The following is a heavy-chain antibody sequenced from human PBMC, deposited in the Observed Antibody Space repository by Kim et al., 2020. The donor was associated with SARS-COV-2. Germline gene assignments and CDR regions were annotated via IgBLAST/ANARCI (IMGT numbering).Heavy chain of an antibody. V-gene: IGHV4-59*01. CDR1: GGSISSYY. J-gene: IGHJ4*02. Sequence: SETLSLICTVSGGSISSYYWSWIRQPPGKGLEWIGYMYYSGSTNYNPSLKSRVTISVDTSKNQFSLQLSSVTAADTAVYYCARVLYNWNYVYFDYWGQGTLVTVSS. CDR2: MYYSGST. D-gene: IGHD1-7*01. CDR3: ARVLYNWNYVYFDY.